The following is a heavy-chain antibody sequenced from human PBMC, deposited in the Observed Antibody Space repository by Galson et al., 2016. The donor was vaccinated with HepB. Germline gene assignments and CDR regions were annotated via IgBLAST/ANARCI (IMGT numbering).Heavy chain of an antibody. J-gene: IGHJ3*02. CDR2: LLYDGVNK. V-gene: IGHV3-30*09. CDR3: VRETNIVGSFDM. CDR1: GLTLSTSS. D-gene: IGHD3-16*02. Sequence: SLRLSCAASGLTLSTSSMHWVRQAPGKGLEWVTTLLYDGVNKYYADSVQGRFAISRDNSKNEVYLQMDSLRTEDTAVYYCVRETNIVGSFDMWGQGTMVTVSS.